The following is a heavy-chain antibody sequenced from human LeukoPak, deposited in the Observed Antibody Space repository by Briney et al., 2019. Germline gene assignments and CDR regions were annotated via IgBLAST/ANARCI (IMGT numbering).Heavy chain of an antibody. Sequence: PGGSLRLSCAASGITFSSYAMSWVRQAPGKGLEWVSVISGSGGSTYYADSVKGRFTLSRDNSKNTLYLQMNSLRAEDTAVYYCAEEIYGDSTGGRFQQWGQGTLVTVSS. V-gene: IGHV3-23*01. CDR1: GITFSSYA. J-gene: IGHJ1*01. CDR3: AEEIYGDSTGGRFQQ. CDR2: ISGSGGST. D-gene: IGHD4-17*01.